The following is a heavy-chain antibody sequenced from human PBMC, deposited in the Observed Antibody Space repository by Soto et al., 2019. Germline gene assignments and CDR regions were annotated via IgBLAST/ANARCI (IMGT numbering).Heavy chain of an antibody. J-gene: IGHJ4*02. Sequence: SVKVSCKASGGTFSSYAISWVRQAPGQGLEWMGGIIPIFGTANYTQKFQGRVTITADKSTSTAYMELSSLRSEDTAVYYCARTSRLPYYFDYWGQGTLVTVSS. D-gene: IGHD6-25*01. CDR1: GGTFSSYA. CDR3: ARTSRLPYYFDY. V-gene: IGHV1-69*06. CDR2: IIPIFGTA.